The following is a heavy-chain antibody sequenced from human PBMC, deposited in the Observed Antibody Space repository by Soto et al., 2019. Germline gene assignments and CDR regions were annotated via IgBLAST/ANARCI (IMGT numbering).Heavy chain of an antibody. CDR2: IYYSGST. CDR3: ARVRAYYYDGSGYLKHGHYFDY. CDR1: GGSISSGGYY. J-gene: IGHJ4*02. Sequence: QVQMQESGPGLVKPSQNLSLTCTVSGGSISSGGYYWSWIRQHPGKGLEWIGYIYYSGSTYYNPSLKSRVTISVDTSKKQLSLKLSSVTAADTAVYYCARVRAYYYDGSGYLKHGHYFDYWCQGTQVSVSS. V-gene: IGHV4-31*03. D-gene: IGHD3-22*01.